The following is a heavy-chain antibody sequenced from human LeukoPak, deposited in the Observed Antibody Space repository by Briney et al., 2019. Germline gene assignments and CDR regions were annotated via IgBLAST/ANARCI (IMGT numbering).Heavy chain of an antibody. J-gene: IGHJ4*02. CDR3: AREIVGGFNPGAY. CDR1: GFTFSNYW. D-gene: IGHD1-14*01. Sequence: GSLRLSCTASGFTFSNYWMSWVRQPPGKGLEWIGEIHRSGSTNYNPSLQSRVTISIDRSKNQIALELSSVTAADTAVYYCAREIVGGFNPGAYWGQGTLVTVSS. V-gene: IGHV4-4*02. CDR2: IHRSGST.